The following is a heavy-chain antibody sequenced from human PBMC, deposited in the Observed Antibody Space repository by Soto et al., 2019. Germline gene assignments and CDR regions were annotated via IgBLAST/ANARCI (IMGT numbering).Heavy chain of an antibody. CDR1: GGSISSSSYY. V-gene: IGHV4-39*01. CDR2: IYYSGST. CDR3: ARLTRSAASDP. J-gene: IGHJ5*02. D-gene: IGHD6-13*01. Sequence: QLQLQESGPGLVKPSETLSLTCTVSGGSISSSSYYWGWIRQPPGKGLEWIGSIYYSGSTYYNPSRKSXXTXSXXTSKNQFSLKLSSVTAADTAVYYCARLTRSAASDPWGQGTLVTVSS.